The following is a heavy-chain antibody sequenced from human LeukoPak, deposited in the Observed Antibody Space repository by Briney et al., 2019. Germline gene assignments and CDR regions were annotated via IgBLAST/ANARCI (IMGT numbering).Heavy chain of an antibody. V-gene: IGHV1-46*01. Sequence: ASVTVSCKSSGYTFSSYYIHWVRQAPGQGLEWMGIINPSGGSTSYAQKFQGRVTMTRDTSTSTVYMELSSLRSEDPAVYYCARDLPNCSGGSCYSSNYFDYWGQGTLVTVSS. CDR3: ARDLPNCSGGSCYSSNYFDY. CDR1: GYTFSSYY. J-gene: IGHJ4*02. CDR2: INPSGGST. D-gene: IGHD2-15*01.